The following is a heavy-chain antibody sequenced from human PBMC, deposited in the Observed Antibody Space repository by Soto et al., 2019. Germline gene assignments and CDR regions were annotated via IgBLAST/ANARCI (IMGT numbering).Heavy chain of an antibody. D-gene: IGHD3-22*01. CDR3: ARGWGYFDSSGFPYLYAMDV. CDR1: GFTFSDAW. Sequence: EVQLLESGGGLVQPGGSLRLSCAASGFTFSDAWMTWVRQAPGKGLEWVGLIKSKPDGGTTDLAAPVQGRFTISRDNAKNSLYLQMTSLRAEDTALYYCARGWGYFDSSGFPYLYAMDVWGQGTTVTVSS. V-gene: IGHV3-15*01. CDR2: IKSKPDGGTT. J-gene: IGHJ6*02.